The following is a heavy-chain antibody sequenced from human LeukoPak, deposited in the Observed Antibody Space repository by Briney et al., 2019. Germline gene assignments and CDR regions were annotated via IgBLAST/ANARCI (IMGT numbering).Heavy chain of an antibody. V-gene: IGHV4-59*01. CDR3: ARGASGSYFWFDP. CDR1: GGSISSYY. J-gene: IGHJ5*02. CDR2: IYYSGST. Sequence: SETLSLTCTVSGGSISSYYWSWIRQPPGKGLEWIGYIYYSGSTNYNPSLKSRVTISVDTSKNQFSLKLSSVTAADTAVYYCARGASGSYFWFDPWGQGTLVSVSS. D-gene: IGHD1-26*01.